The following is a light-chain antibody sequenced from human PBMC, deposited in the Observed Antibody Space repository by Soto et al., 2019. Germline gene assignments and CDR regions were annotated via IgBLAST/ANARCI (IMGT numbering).Light chain of an antibody. Sequence: QPVLTQSPSASASLGASVKLTCTLSSGHSSYAIAWHQQQPEKGPRYLMKLNSDGSHSKGDGIPDRLSGSSSGAERYLTISSLQSEEEADYYCQTWGTGIQVFGGGTKVTVL. J-gene: IGLJ2*01. CDR2: LNSDGSH. V-gene: IGLV4-69*01. CDR1: SGHSSYA. CDR3: QTWGTGIQV.